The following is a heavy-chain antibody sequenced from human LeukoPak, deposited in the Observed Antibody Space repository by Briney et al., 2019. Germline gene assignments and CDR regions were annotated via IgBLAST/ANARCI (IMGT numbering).Heavy chain of an antibody. J-gene: IGHJ4*02. CDR2: ISYDGNID. D-gene: IGHD4-11*01. CDR1: GFTFKNFG. Sequence: PGRSLRLSCSASGFTFKNFGMHWVSQAPGKGLEWVAVISYDGNIDYYADSVRGRFTISRDNSKKTLYLQMNSLRTEDTAVYYCAKGAADYQDYYFDSWGQGTLVTVSS. V-gene: IGHV3-30*18. CDR3: AKGAADYQDYYFDS.